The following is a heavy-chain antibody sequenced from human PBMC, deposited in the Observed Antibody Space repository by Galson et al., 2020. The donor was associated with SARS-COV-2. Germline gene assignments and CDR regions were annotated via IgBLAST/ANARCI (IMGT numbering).Heavy chain of an antibody. Sequence: ETSETLSLTCTVSGGSMSSYYWSWIRQPPGKGLEWIGYFYYSGSTNYNPSLKSLVTISVDTSKNHFSLKLSSVTAADTALYYCARDQGYSPNAFDVWGQGTMVTVSS. D-gene: IGHD4-4*01. CDR2: FYYSGST. CDR1: GGSMSSYY. CDR3: ARDQGYSPNAFDV. J-gene: IGHJ3*01. V-gene: IGHV4-59*01.